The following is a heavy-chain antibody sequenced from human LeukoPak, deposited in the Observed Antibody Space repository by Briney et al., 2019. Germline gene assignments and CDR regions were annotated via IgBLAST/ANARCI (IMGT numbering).Heavy chain of an antibody. J-gene: IGHJ4*02. CDR1: GFTFSSYA. D-gene: IGHD2-15*01. CDR3: AKNGGSQCYSHLDS. CDR2: TSGSGGST. V-gene: IGHV3-23*01. Sequence: PGGSLRLSCAASGFTFSSYAMNWVRQAPGKGLEWVSGTSGSGGSTYYAGSVKGRFTISRDNSKNTLYLRMNSLRVEDTAVYYCAKNGGSQCYSHLDSWGQGTLVTVSS.